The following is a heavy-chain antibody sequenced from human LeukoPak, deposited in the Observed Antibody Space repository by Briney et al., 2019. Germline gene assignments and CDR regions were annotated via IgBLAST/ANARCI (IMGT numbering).Heavy chain of an antibody. J-gene: IGHJ4*02. V-gene: IGHV4-31*03. Sequence: SQTLSLTCTVSGVSISSGGYYWTWIRQHQGKGLEWIGYSHYSGSTYYNPSLKSRLTISVDTSKNQFSLKLSSVTAADTAVYYCARRSLGYSSSSYYFDYWGQGTLVTVSS. CDR3: ARRSLGYSSSSYYFDY. D-gene: IGHD6-13*01. CDR1: GVSISSGGYY. CDR2: SHYSGST.